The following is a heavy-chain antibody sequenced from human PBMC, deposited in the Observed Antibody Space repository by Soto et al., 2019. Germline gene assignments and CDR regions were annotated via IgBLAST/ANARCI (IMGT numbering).Heavy chain of an antibody. Sequence: GGSLRLSCAASGFTFSSYWMHWVRQAPGKGLVWVSRINSDGSSTSYADSVKGRFTISRDNAKNTLYLQMDSLTAEDTALYYCARELHALGIILVAALDXWGQGALVTVSS. D-gene: IGHD2-15*01. CDR1: GFTFSSYW. J-gene: IGHJ4*02. CDR2: INSDGSST. CDR3: ARELHALGIILVAALDX. V-gene: IGHV3-74*01.